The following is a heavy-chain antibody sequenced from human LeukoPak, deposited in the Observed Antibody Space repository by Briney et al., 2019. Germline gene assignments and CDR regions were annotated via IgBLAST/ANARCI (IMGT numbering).Heavy chain of an antibody. J-gene: IGHJ4*02. Sequence: GGSLRLSCAASGFTFSSYAMSWVRQAPGKGLEWVSVIHSGGNTNYADSVKGRFTISRDNSKNTQYLQMNSLRVEDTAVYYCARELISTSCCTFRYWGQGTLVTVSS. CDR3: ARELISTSCCTFRY. D-gene: IGHD2-2*01. V-gene: IGHV3-66*01. CDR2: IHSGGNT. CDR1: GFTFSSYA.